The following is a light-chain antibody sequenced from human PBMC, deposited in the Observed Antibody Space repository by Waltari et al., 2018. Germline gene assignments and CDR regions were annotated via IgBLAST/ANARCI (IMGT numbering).Light chain of an antibody. Sequence: DIQMTQSPSTLSASVGDRLPITCRASQSISSWLAWYQQKPGKAPKLLIYKASSLQSGVPSRFSGSGSGTEFTLTISSLQPDDFASYYCQQYNSDPWTFGQGTKVEIK. J-gene: IGKJ1*01. CDR1: QSISSW. CDR3: QQYNSDPWT. V-gene: IGKV1-5*03. CDR2: KAS.